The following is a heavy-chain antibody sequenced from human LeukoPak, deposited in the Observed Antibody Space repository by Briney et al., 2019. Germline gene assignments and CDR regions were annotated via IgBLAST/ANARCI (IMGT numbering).Heavy chain of an antibody. D-gene: IGHD3-9*01. CDR3: AVLMRHYGIDV. CDR2: INYDGHT. V-gene: IGHV4-34*01. J-gene: IGHJ6*02. CDR1: GGSLSGNY. Sequence: SETLSLTCAVHGGSLSGNYWNWNRQTPGKGPEWLGDINYDGHTNYNPSLESRLTISVDSSKNQFALTLRSVTAADAAVYYCAVLMRHYGIDVWGQGTTVTVSS.